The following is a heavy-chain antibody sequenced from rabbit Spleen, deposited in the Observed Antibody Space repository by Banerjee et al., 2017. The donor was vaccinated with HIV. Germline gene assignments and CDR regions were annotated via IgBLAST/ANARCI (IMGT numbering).Heavy chain of an antibody. D-gene: IGHD8-1*01. CDR1: GFSFSSSYY. V-gene: IGHV1S47*01. CDR2: IYNGDVAT. CDR3: ATNAAVISCLPL. Sequence: QEQLLESVGGLVQPEGSLTLTCTASGFSFSSSYYMCWVRQAPGKGLKWIRCIYNGDVATWYASWVNGRFTISRSHSINTVDLKLTTLTAADTDTYFCATNAAVISCLPLWGPGTLVTVS. J-gene: IGHJ6*01.